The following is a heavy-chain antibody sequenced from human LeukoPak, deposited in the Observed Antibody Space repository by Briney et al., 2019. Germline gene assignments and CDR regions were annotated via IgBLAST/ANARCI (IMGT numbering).Heavy chain of an antibody. D-gene: IGHD3-10*01. CDR1: GGSISSGGYY. CDR3: ARRDYYNLGSFPFDF. CDR2: IYYSGST. J-gene: IGHJ4*02. Sequence: SQTLSLTCTVSGGSISSGGYYWSWIRQHPGKGLEWIGYIYYSGSTYYNPSLKSRVTISVDTSKNQFYLNLSSVTAADTAVYYCARRDYYNLGSFPFDFWGQGTLVTVSS. V-gene: IGHV4-31*03.